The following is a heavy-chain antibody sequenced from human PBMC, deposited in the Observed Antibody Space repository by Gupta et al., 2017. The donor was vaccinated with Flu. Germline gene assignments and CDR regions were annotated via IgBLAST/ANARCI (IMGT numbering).Heavy chain of an antibody. CDR2: IYHSGST. CDR3: ARPSLMEPDFDY. V-gene: IGHV4-38-2*01. J-gene: IGHJ4*02. D-gene: IGHD1-1*01. Sequence: QVQLQESGPGLVKPSETLSLTCAVSGYSISSGYYWGWIRQPPGKGLEWIGSIYHSGSTYYNPSLKSRVTISVDTSKNQFSLKLSSVTAADTAVYYCARPSLMEPDFDYWGQGTLVTVSS. CDR1: GYSISSGYY.